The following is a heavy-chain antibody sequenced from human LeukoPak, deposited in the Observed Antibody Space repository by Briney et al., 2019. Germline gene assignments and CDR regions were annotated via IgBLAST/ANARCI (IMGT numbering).Heavy chain of an antibody. CDR1: ALTLSDHF. CDR3: TRDGETQGNTAFDI. CDR2: SRPKRNSYTT. Sequence: GGSLRLSCSASALTLSDHFIDWVRQGPGKGLEWVGRSRPKRNSYTTEYAASVKGRFAISRDDSKNSLFLQMNSLRTEDTAVYYCTRDGETQGNTAFDIWGPGTMVTVSS. D-gene: IGHD4-23*01. V-gene: IGHV3-72*01. J-gene: IGHJ3*02.